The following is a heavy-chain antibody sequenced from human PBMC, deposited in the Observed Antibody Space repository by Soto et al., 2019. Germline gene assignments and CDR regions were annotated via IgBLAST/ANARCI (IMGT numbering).Heavy chain of an antibody. Sequence: EVQLLESGGGLVQPGGSLRLSCAASGFTFSTYAMSWVRQAPGKGLEWVSGISAGGGNTYYADSVRGRFTISRDNSKETLYLQITSLRAEDTAFYYCAKHAEYQLVSWFDPWGQGTLVTVSS. J-gene: IGHJ5*02. V-gene: IGHV3-23*01. D-gene: IGHD2-2*01. CDR2: ISAGGGNT. CDR1: GFTFSTYA. CDR3: AKHAEYQLVSWFDP.